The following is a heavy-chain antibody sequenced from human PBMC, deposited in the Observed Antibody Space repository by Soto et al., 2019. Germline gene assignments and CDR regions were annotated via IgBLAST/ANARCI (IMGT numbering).Heavy chain of an antibody. D-gene: IGHD3-10*01. Sequence: EVQLVESGGGLVQPGGSLRLSCAASGFTFSSYWMSWVRQAPGKGLEWVANIKQDGSEKYYVDSVKGRFTISRDNAKNSLYLQMNSLRAEDTAVYYCARDQLLWFGEAFEETYYYYCGMDVWGQGTTVTVSS. CDR2: IKQDGSEK. CDR1: GFTFSSYW. V-gene: IGHV3-7*05. J-gene: IGHJ6*02. CDR3: ARDQLLWFGEAFEETYYYYCGMDV.